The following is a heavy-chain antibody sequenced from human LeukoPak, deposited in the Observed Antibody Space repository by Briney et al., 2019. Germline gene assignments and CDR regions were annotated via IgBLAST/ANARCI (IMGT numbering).Heavy chain of an antibody. D-gene: IGHD6-13*01. CDR1: GFTFSSYW. Sequence: PGGSLRLSCAASGFTFSSYWMSWVRQPPGKGLEWVANIKQDGSGKYYVDSVKGRFTISRGNARNSLYLQMNSLTAEDTAVYYCARIRGIAAAGDYWGQGTLVTVSS. CDR2: IKQDGSGK. CDR3: ARIRGIAAAGDY. J-gene: IGHJ4*02. V-gene: IGHV3-7*04.